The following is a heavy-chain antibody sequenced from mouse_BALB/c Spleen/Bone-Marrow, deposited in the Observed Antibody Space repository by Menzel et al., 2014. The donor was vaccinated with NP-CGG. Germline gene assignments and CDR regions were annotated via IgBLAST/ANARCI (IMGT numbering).Heavy chain of an antibody. CDR2: IDPANGNT. D-gene: IGHD2-4*01. CDR3: ASDYDYFFDY. V-gene: IGHV14-3*02. CDR1: GFNIKDTY. Sequence: EVKLQESGAELVKPGASVKLSCTASGFNIKDTYMHWVKQRPEQGLEWIGWIDPANGNTKYDPNFQGKATITADTSSNTAYLQLSSLTSEDTAVYYCASDYDYFFDYWGQGTTLTVSS. J-gene: IGHJ2*01.